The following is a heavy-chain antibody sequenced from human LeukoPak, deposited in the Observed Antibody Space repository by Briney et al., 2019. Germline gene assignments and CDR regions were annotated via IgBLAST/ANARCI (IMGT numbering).Heavy chain of an antibody. D-gene: IGHD1-26*01. CDR3: AKDHAPYSGSYYRFYPFDY. J-gene: IGHJ4*02. CDR1: GFTFSSCA. CDR2: ISGSGGST. V-gene: IGHV3-23*01. Sequence: PGGSLRLSCAASGFTFSSCAMSWVRQAPGKGLEWVSAISGSGGSTYYADSVKGRFTISRDNSKNTLYLQMNSLRAEDTAVYYCAKDHAPYSGSYYRFYPFDYWGQGTLVTVSS.